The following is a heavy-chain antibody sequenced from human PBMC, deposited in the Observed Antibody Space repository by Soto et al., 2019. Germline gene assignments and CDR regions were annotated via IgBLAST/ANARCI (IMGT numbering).Heavy chain of an antibody. CDR3: AREGMSRPRWVFDY. D-gene: IGHD6-13*01. CDR1: GFTFGSYP. CDR2: ISTNGDST. V-gene: IGHV3-64*01. Sequence: EVQLLESGGGLVQPGGSLRLSCAASGFTFGSYPMHWVRQAPGKGLEYVSAISTNGDSTFYANSVKGRFTISRDNSKNTLYLQMGSLRAEDMGVYYCAREGMSRPRWVFDYWGQGTLVTAPS. J-gene: IGHJ4*02.